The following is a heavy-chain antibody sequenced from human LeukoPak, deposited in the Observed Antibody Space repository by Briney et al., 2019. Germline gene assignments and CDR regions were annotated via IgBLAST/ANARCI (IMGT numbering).Heavy chain of an antibody. V-gene: IGHV3-30*02. D-gene: IGHD3-22*01. CDR2: IRYDGSNK. J-gene: IGHJ3*02. Sequence: GGSLRLSCAASGFTFRSYGMHWVRQAPGKGLEWVAFIRYDGSNKYYADSVKGRFTISRDNSKNTLYLQMNSLRAEDTAVYYCARDRRGFYDSSGLDAFDIWGQGAMVTVSS. CDR1: GFTFRSYG. CDR3: ARDRRGFYDSSGLDAFDI.